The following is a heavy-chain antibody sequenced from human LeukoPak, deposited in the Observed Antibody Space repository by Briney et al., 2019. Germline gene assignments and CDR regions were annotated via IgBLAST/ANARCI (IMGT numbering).Heavy chain of an antibody. CDR2: IGQDGSQK. V-gene: IGHV3-7*04. CDR1: GFTFNSYW. Sequence: GGSLRLSCAASGFTFNSYWMTWVRQAAGKGLEWVASIGQDGSQKHYVDSVKGRFTISRDNANTSLYLQMNSLRAEDTAVYFCARGSADMDVWGKGTTVTVSS. J-gene: IGHJ6*03. CDR3: ARGSADMDV.